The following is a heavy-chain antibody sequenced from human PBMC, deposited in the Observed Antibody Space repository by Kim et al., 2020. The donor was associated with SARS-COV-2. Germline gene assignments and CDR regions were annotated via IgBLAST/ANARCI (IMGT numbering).Heavy chain of an antibody. CDR1: GFTFSNYW. J-gene: IGHJ4*02. V-gene: IGHV3-7*01. D-gene: IGHD3-3*01. Sequence: GGSLRLSCTASGFTFSNYWMTWVRQAPGKGLEWVATTKSDGSEKYYLDSVKGRFTITRDTAKNSLYLQMNSLRAEDTAIYYCARDLESSTFYDFWSGYYAFDLWGQGTLVTVSS. CDR2: TKSDGSEK. CDR3: ARDLESSTFYDFWSGYYAFDL.